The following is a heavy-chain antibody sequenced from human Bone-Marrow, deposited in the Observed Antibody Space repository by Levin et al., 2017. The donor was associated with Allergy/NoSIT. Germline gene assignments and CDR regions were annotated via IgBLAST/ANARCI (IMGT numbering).Heavy chain of an antibody. D-gene: IGHD6-19*01. J-gene: IGHJ4*02. CDR3: ARSSGWYDAIDY. CDR2: IYYSGST. Sequence: GSLRLSCTVSGGSISSYYWSWIRQPPGKGLEWIGYIYYSGSTNYNPSLKSRVTISVDTSKNQFSLKLSSVTAADTAVYYCARSSGWYDAIDYWGQGTLVTVSS. V-gene: IGHV4-59*01. CDR1: GGSISSYY.